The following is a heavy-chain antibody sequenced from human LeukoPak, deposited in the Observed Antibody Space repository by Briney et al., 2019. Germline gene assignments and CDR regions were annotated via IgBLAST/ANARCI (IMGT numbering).Heavy chain of an antibody. CDR1: GYIFTSYG. D-gene: IGHD6-13*01. CDR3: ARDGIAAAVDY. V-gene: IGHV1-18*01. J-gene: IGHJ4*02. Sequence: SVKVSCKVSGYIFTSYGISWVRQAPGQGLEWMGWISPHDGNTNYAQKLQGRVTMTADTSTSTAYMELRSLRSDDTAVYYCARDGIAAAVDYWGQGTLVTVSS. CDR2: ISPHDGNT.